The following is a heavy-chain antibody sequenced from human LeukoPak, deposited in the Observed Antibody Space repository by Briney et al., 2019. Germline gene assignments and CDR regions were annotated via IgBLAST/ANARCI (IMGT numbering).Heavy chain of an antibody. CDR2: IHTSGST. CDR1: GGSTASFY. J-gene: IGHJ4*01. CDR3: ASGWINLDY. V-gene: IGHV4-4*07. Sequence: PQTLSLTCTLSGGSTASFYWSWIRQPAGKGRELIGRIHTSGSTKYTPCLKSRATMSVDTSKHQLSLNLGSVTAEDTAVYYCASGWINLDYWGHGTLVTVSS. D-gene: IGHD5-12*01.